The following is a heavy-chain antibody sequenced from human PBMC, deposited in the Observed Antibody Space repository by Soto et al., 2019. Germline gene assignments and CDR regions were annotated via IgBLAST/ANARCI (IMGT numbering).Heavy chain of an antibody. D-gene: IGHD3-22*01. CDR2: TIPMFGTP. Sequence: SVKVSCKASGGTFSRYAFSWVRQAPGQGLEWLGGTIPMFGTPNYAQKFQGRVAISADESTATVYMELSSLGSEDTAVYFCARPLRDRNYYYGMAVWGQGTTVTVSS. V-gene: IGHV1-69*13. CDR1: GGTFSRYA. CDR3: ARPLRDRNYYYGMAV. J-gene: IGHJ6*02.